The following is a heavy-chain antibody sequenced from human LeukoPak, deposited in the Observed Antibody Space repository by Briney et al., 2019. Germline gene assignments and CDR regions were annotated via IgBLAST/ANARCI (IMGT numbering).Heavy chain of an antibody. CDR3: AKDVAGLVRGVPN. CDR2: IRYDGSNK. D-gene: IGHD3-10*01. Sequence: GGSLRLSCAASGFTFSSYGMHWARQAPGKGLEWVAFIRYDGSNKYYADSVKGRFTISRDNSKNTLYLQMNSLRAEDTAVYYCAKDVAGLVRGVPNWGQGTLVTVSS. J-gene: IGHJ4*02. V-gene: IGHV3-30*02. CDR1: GFTFSSYG.